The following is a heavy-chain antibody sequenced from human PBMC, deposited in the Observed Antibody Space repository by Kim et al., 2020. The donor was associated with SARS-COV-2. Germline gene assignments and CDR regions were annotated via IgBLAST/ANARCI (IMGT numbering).Heavy chain of an antibody. CDR3: ASTPYSFRGPFDY. V-gene: IGHV4-59*13. D-gene: IGHD4-4*01. CDR1: GGSISSYY. Sequence: SETLSLTCTVSGGSISSYYWSWIRQPPGKGLEWIGYIYYSGSTNYNPSLKSRVTISVDTSKNQFSLKLSSVTAADTAVYYCASTPYSFRGPFDYWGQGTLVTVSS. CDR2: IYYSGST. J-gene: IGHJ4*02.